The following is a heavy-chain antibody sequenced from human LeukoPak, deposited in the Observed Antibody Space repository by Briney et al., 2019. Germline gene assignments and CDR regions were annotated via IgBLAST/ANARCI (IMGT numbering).Heavy chain of an antibody. D-gene: IGHD1-14*01. Sequence: ASVKVSCKASGYTFTDYYIHWVRQAPGQGLEWMGWITPNSGGTNYAQKFQGRVTMTRDTSISTAYMELSSLTSDDTAIYSCARGSANHGAGPKRAFEYWGQGTLVTLSS. J-gene: IGHJ4*02. V-gene: IGHV1-2*02. CDR3: ARGSANHGAGPKRAFEY. CDR1: GYTFTDYY. CDR2: ITPNSGGT.